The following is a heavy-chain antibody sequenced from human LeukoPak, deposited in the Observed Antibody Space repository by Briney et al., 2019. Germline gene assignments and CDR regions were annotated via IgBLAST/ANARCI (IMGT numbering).Heavy chain of an antibody. CDR1: GFTLSIYS. V-gene: IGHV3-21*01. CDR2: ISSSSSYI. D-gene: IGHD3-10*01. J-gene: IGHJ4*02. Sequence: GGSLRLSCAASGFTLSIYSMDWVRPAPGRGREWVSSISSSSSYIYYADSVKGRFTISRDNAKNSLYLQMNSLRAEDTAVYYCARDQLGSYYGANFDYWGQGTLVTVSS. CDR3: ARDQLGSYYGANFDY.